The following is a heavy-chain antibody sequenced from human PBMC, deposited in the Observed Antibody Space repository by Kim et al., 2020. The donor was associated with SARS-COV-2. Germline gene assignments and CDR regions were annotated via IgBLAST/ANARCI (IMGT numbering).Heavy chain of an antibody. J-gene: IGHJ6*02. Sequence: GGSLRLSCAASGFTFSSYDMHWVRQATGKGLEWVSAIGTAGDTYYPGSVKGRFTISRENAKNSLYLQMNSLRAGDTAVYYCARVRVFQGGYYYYGMDVWGQGTTVTVSS. CDR3: ARVRVFQGGYYYYGMDV. CDR2: IGTAGDT. CDR1: GFTFSSYD. D-gene: IGHD3-16*01. V-gene: IGHV3-13*01.